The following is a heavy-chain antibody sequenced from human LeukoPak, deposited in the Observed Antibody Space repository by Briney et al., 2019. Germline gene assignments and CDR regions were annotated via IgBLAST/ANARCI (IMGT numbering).Heavy chain of an antibody. CDR1: GFTFSSYE. V-gene: IGHV3-48*03. Sequence: SLRLSCAASGFTFSSYEMNWVRQAPGKGLEWVSYISRSGNTIYYADSVKGRFTISRDNAKNSLYLQMNSLRAEDTAVYYCARDPVDSYGYGDYWGRGTLVTVSS. CDR3: ARDPVDSYGYGDY. D-gene: IGHD5-18*01. CDR2: ISRSGNTI. J-gene: IGHJ4*02.